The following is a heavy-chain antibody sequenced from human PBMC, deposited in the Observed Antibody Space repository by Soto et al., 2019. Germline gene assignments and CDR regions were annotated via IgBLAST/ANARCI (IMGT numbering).Heavy chain of an antibody. CDR2: ILSKAGNYAT. J-gene: IGHJ4*02. CDR1: GFIFSGSA. Sequence: EVQLVESGGGLVQPGGSLKLSCAASGFIFSGSAVHWVRQASGKGLEWVGRILSKAGNYATAYPASMKRTFTISRDDSENTAFLQMNSLKTEDTAVYYCIRGGSPYYYNYWGQGTLVAVSS. V-gene: IGHV3-73*01. CDR3: IRGGSPYYYNY.